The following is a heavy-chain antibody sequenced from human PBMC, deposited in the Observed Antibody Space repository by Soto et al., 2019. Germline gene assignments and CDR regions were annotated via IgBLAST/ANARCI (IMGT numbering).Heavy chain of an antibody. Sequence: SETLSLTCTVSGGSISSSSYYWGWIRQPPGKGLEWIGSIYYSGSTYYNPSLKSRVTISVDTSKNQFSLKLSSVTAADTAVYYCARHATLGELSYYFDYWGQGTLVTVSS. CDR2: IYYSGST. V-gene: IGHV4-39*01. J-gene: IGHJ4*02. CDR1: GGSISSSSYY. D-gene: IGHD3-16*02. CDR3: ARHATLGELSYYFDY.